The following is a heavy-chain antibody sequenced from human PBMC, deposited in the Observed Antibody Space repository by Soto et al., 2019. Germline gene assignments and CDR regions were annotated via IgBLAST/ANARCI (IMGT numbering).Heavy chain of an antibody. CDR3: ARVTEMSRAGTNRRFDH. J-gene: IGHJ5*02. V-gene: IGHV4-34*01. CDR2: INHSGST. Sequence: SETLSLTCAVYGGSFSGYYWSWIRQPPGKGLEWIGEINHSGSTNYNPSLKSRVTISVDTSKNQFSLKLSSVTAADTAVYYCARVTEMSRAGTNRRFDHWGQGTLVTVSS. D-gene: IGHD6-13*01. CDR1: GGSFSGYY.